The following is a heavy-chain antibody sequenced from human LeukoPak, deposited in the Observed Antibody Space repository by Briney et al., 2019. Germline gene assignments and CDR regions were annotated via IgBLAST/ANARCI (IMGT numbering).Heavy chain of an antibody. CDR1: GFTFSSYG. CDR2: ISPSGNYP. CDR3: ARTVGATSS. D-gene: IGHD1-26*01. V-gene: IGHV3-21*01. Sequence: GGSLRLSCAASGFTFSSYGMSWVRQVPGKGLEWVSGISPSGNYPNYPDSVKGRFTISRDNAKNSLYLQMNSLRAEDTAVYYCARTVGATSSWGQGTLVTVSS. J-gene: IGHJ5*02.